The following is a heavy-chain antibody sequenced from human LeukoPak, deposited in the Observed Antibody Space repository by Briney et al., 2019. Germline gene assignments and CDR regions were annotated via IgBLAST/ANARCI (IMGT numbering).Heavy chain of an antibody. D-gene: IGHD6-19*01. V-gene: IGHV4-34*01. CDR3: ARGWVEQWLALGGLDYYYGMDV. CDR2: INHSGST. Sequence: PSETLSLTCAVYGGSFNGYYWSWIRQPPGKGLEWIGEINHSGSTNYNPSLKSRVTISVDTSKNQFSLKLSSVTAADTAVYYCARGWVEQWLALGGLDYYYGMDVWGQGTTVTVSS. J-gene: IGHJ6*02. CDR1: GGSFNGYY.